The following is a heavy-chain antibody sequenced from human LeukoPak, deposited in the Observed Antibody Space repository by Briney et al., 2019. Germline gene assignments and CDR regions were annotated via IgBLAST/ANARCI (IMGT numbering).Heavy chain of an antibody. CDR2: ISSSSSYI. J-gene: IGHJ1*01. Sequence: PGGSLRLSCAASGFTFSSYSMNWVRQAPGKGLEWVSSISSSSSYIYYADSVKGRFTISRDNAKNSLYLQVNSLRAEDTAVYYCARSPSVIVDAEYFQHWGQGTLVTVSS. V-gene: IGHV3-21*01. CDR1: GFTFSSYS. D-gene: IGHD1-26*01. CDR3: ARSPSVIVDAEYFQH.